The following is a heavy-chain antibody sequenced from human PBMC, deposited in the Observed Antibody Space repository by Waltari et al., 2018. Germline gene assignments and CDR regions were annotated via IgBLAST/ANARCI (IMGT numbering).Heavy chain of an antibody. Sequence: QVRLVQSGAEVKKPGASVKVSCEASGYTFIDYDINWVRQGTGQGLEWMGWMNPKSGKSGSAQKFQGRVTMTRNTSISTVYMGLTSLASEDTAVYYCARLFCLSSSCYRGWFDSWGQGSLVTVSS. CDR3: ARLFCLSSSCYRGWFDS. CDR1: GYTFIDYD. V-gene: IGHV1-8*01. CDR2: MNPKSGKS. J-gene: IGHJ5*01. D-gene: IGHD2-2*02.